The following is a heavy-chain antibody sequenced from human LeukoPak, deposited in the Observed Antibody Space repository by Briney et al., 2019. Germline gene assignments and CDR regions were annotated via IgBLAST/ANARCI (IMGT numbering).Heavy chain of an antibody. CDR2: IYPSDSDT. D-gene: IGHD6-13*01. J-gene: IGHJ4*02. V-gene: IGHV5-51*01. CDR1: GYSFTSYW. Sequence: GESLKISCKGSGYSFTSYWIGWVRQMPGKGLEWMGIIYPSDSDTRYSPSFQGQVTISADKSIPTAYLQWTSLKASDTAIYYCARQPSSSSSPFDYWGQGTLVTVSS. CDR3: ARQPSSSSSPFDY.